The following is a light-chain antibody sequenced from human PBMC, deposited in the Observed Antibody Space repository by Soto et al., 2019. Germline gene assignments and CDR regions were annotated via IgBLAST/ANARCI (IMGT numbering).Light chain of an antibody. V-gene: IGLV3-1*01. J-gene: IGLJ2*01. CDR1: KLGDKY. CDR2: QYS. CDR3: QAWDSSTVV. Sequence: SYELTQPPSVSVSPGQTASITCSGDKLGDKYACWYQQKPGQSPVRVIYQYSKRPSGIPERFSGSNSGNTATLTISGTQAMDEADYYCQAWDSSTVVFGGGTQLTVL.